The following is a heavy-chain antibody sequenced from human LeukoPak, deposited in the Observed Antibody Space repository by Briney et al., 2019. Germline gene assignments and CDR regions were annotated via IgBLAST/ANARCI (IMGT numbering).Heavy chain of an antibody. V-gene: IGHV4-39*01. Sequence: SETLSLTCTVSGGSLSSSSYYWGWIRQPPGKGLEWIGSIYYSGSTYYNPSLKSRVTISVDTSKNQFSLKLSSVTAADTAVYYCASDSSGQTARDYWGQGTLVTVSS. D-gene: IGHD3-22*01. CDR1: GGSLSSSSYY. CDR2: IYYSGST. J-gene: IGHJ4*02. CDR3: ASDSSGQTARDY.